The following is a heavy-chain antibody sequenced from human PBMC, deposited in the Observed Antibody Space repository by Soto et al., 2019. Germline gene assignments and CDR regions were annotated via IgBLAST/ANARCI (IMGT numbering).Heavy chain of an antibody. J-gene: IGHJ4*02. V-gene: IGHV1-8*02. D-gene: IGHD3-22*01. CDR1: GYSFANYF. CDR3: ARGSRDYYDSSSYQIDY. CDR2: MNPNSGNT. Sequence: ASVKVSCKASGYSFANYFIYWVRQAPGQRLEWMGWMNPNSGNTGYAQKFQGRVTMTRNTSISTVYMELSSLRSEDTAVYYCARGSRDYYDSSSYQIDYWGQGTLVTVSS.